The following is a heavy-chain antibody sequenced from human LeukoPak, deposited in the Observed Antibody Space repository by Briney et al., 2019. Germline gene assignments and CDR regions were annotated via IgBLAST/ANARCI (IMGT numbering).Heavy chain of an antibody. J-gene: IGHJ5*02. Sequence: GGSLRLSCAASGFTFSSFEMNWVRQAPGKGLEWVSSISSSSYIYYADSVKGRFTISRDNAKNSLYLQMNSLRAEDTAVYYCARVGSGLGGFDPWGQGTLVTVSS. CDR3: ARVGSGLGGFDP. CDR2: ISSSSYI. CDR1: GFTFSSFE. V-gene: IGHV3-21*01. D-gene: IGHD6-19*01.